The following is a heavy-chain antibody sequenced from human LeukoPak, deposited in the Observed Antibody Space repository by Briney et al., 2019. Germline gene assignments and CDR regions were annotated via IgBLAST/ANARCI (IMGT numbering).Heavy chain of an antibody. CDR1: GLIFSNYG. J-gene: IGHJ5*02. CDR3: AQTGGP. CDR2: ISGSGGNT. V-gene: IGHV3-23*01. Sequence: KAGGSLRLSCAASGLIFSNYGMSWVRQAPGKGLEWVSGISGSGGNTYYADSVKGRFTISRDNSKDTLFLQMSSLRAEDTAVYYCAQTGGPWGQGTLVTVSS. D-gene: IGHD7-27*01.